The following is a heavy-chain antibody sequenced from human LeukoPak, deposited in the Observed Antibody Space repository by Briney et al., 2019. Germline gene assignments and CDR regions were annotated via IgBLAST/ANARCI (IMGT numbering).Heavy chain of an antibody. D-gene: IGHD6-13*01. CDR3: ARRLIIAAAGFDY. CDR1: GGSFSGYY. Sequence: SETLSLTCGVYGGSFSGYYWSWIRQPPGKGLEWIGEINHSGSTNYNPSLKSRVTISVDTSKNQFSLKLSSVTAADTAVYYCARRLIIAAAGFDYWGQGTLVTVSS. CDR2: INHSGST. J-gene: IGHJ4*02. V-gene: IGHV4-34*01.